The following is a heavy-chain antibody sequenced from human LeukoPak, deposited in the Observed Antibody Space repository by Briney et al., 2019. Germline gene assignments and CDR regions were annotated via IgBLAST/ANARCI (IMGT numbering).Heavy chain of an antibody. J-gene: IGHJ6*02. CDR2: FDPEDGET. CDR3: ATSRAFDYGMDV. Sequence: GASVEVSCKVSGYTLTELSMHWVRQAPGEGLEWMGGFDPEDGETIYAQKFQGRVTMTEDTSTNTAYMELSSLRSEDTAVYYCATSRAFDYGMDVWGQGTTVTVSS. CDR1: GYTLTELS. V-gene: IGHV1-24*01.